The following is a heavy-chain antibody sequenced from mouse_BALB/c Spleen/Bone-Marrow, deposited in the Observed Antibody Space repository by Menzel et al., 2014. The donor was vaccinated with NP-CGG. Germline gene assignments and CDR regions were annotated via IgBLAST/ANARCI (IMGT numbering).Heavy chain of an antibody. CDR2: IYPGNSDT. J-gene: IGHJ2*01. CDR3: ARSGDGYYVDYSDY. V-gene: IGHV1-5*01. CDR1: GYTFTSYW. D-gene: IGHD2-3*01. Sequence: EVQLQQSGTVLARPGASVKMSCKASGYTFTSYWMHWVKQRPGQGLEWIGAIYPGNSDTSYNQKFKSKATLTVDKSSSTAYMQLSSLTSEDSAVYYCARSGDGYYVDYSDYWGQGTTLTVSS.